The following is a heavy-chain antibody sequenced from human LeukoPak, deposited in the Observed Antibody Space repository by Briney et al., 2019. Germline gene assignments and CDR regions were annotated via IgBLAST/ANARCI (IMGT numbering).Heavy chain of an antibody. Sequence: GRSLRLSCAASGFSFSSYGMHWVRQAPGKGLEWVAVIWYDGTNKNYVDSVKGRFTISRDNSKNTVYLQMNSPRAEDTAVYYCARAIGIGAALDYWGQGTLVTVSS. CDR2: IWYDGTNK. CDR1: GFSFSSYG. J-gene: IGHJ4*02. D-gene: IGHD6-13*01. V-gene: IGHV3-33*01. CDR3: ARAIGIGAALDY.